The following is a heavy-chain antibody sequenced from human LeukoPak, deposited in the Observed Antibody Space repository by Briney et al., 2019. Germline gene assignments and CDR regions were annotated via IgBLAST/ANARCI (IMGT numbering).Heavy chain of an antibody. J-gene: IGHJ4*02. Sequence: PSETLPLTCAVYGGSFSGYYWSWIRQPPGKGLEWIGEINHSGSTNYNPSLKSRVTISVDTSKNQFSLKLSSVTAADTAVYYCARRRVSPNYFDYWGQGTLVTVSS. CDR1: GGSFSGYY. CDR2: INHSGST. V-gene: IGHV4-34*01. CDR3: ARRRVSPNYFDY. D-gene: IGHD6-13*01.